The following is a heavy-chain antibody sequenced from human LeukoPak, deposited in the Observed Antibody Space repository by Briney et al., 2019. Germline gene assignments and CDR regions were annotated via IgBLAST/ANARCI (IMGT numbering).Heavy chain of an antibody. CDR3: TRGGFYDGSGYYPFDY. Sequence: GGSLRLSCVASGFIFSKYGMHWVRQAPGRGLEWVAFIQYDESNKYYADSIKGRFTLSRDNSKNTLYLQMNSLRPEDTAVYYCTRGGFYDGSGYYPFDYWGQGTLVTVSS. CDR1: GFIFSKYG. D-gene: IGHD3-22*01. CDR2: IQYDESNK. V-gene: IGHV3-30*02. J-gene: IGHJ4*02.